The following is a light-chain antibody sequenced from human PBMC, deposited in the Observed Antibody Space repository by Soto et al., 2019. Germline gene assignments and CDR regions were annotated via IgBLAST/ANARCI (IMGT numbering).Light chain of an antibody. CDR3: SSYTSSSTLYV. CDR1: SSDVGAYNY. V-gene: IGLV2-14*01. J-gene: IGLJ1*01. Sequence: QSALTQPASVSGSPGQSITISCTGTSSDVGAYNYVSWYQQHPGKAPKLMIYDVSNRPSGVSNRFSGSKSGNTASLTISGLQAEDEADYYCSSYTSSSTLYVFGTGTKVTAL. CDR2: DVS.